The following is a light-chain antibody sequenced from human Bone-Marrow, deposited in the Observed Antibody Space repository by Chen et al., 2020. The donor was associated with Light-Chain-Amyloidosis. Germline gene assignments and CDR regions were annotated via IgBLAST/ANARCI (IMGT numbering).Light chain of an antibody. CDR1: DLPTKY. V-gene: IGLV3-25*03. CDR2: RDT. J-gene: IGLJ2*01. Sequence: SYELTQPPSVSVSPGQTDRITCSGDDLPTKYAYWYQQKPGQAPVLVIHRDTERPSGISERFSGSSSGTTATLTISGVQAEDEADYHWQSADSSGTYEVICGGGTKLTVL. CDR3: QSADSSGTYEVI.